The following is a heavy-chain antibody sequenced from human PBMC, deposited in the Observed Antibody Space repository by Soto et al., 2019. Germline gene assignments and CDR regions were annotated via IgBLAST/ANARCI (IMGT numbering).Heavy chain of an antibody. V-gene: IGHV3-30*18. CDR1: GFTFSDYA. J-gene: IGHJ4*02. Sequence: VQLVESGGGVVQPGRSQRLSCAASGFTFSDYAMHWVRQAPGKGLEWVAVVSHDGRNTHYSESVKGRFTISRDSSKNTVSLEMTSLRAEDTAVYYCAKGGRQWLVTSDFNYWGQGALVTVSS. CDR2: VSHDGRNT. CDR3: AKGGRQWLVTSDFNY. D-gene: IGHD6-19*01.